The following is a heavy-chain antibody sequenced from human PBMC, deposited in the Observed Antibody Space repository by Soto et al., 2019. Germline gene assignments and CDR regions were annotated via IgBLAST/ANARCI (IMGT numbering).Heavy chain of an antibody. CDR1: GYSFTSYW. Sequence: PGESLKISCKGSGYSFTSYWIGWVRQMPWKGLELMGIIYPGDSDTRYSPSFQGQVTISADKSISTAYLQWSSLKASDTAMYYCARTAAAGKYYYGMDVWGKGTTVTVSS. D-gene: IGHD6-13*01. J-gene: IGHJ6*04. CDR3: ARTAAAGKYYYGMDV. V-gene: IGHV5-51*01. CDR2: IYPGDSDT.